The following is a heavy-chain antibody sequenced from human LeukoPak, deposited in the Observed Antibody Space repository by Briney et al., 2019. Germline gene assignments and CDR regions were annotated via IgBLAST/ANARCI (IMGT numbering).Heavy chain of an antibody. CDR1: GGSISSNNW. CDR2: IYHSGSP. V-gene: IGHV4-4*02. Sequence: SETLSLTCAVSGGSISSNNWWGWVRQPPGKGLEWIGEIYHSGSPNYNPSLKSRVTISVDKSRNHLSLNLSSVTAADTAVYYCARVNINNWHSCDYWGQGTLVTVSS. CDR3: ARVNINNWHSCDY. D-gene: IGHD1-1*01. J-gene: IGHJ4*02.